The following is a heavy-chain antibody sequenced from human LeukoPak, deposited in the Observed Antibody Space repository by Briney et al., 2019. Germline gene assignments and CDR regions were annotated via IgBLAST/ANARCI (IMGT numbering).Heavy chain of an antibody. CDR1: GFTFSNAW. CDR3: TSMGITMIVVVSDY. CDR2: IKSKTDGGTT. Sequence: PGGSLRLSCAASGFTFSNAWMSWVRQAPGKGLEWVGRIKSKTDGGTTDYAAPVKGRFTISRDDSKNTLYLQMNSLKTEDPAVYYCTSMGITMIVVVSDYWGQGTLVTVSS. J-gene: IGHJ4*02. D-gene: IGHD3-22*01. V-gene: IGHV3-15*01.